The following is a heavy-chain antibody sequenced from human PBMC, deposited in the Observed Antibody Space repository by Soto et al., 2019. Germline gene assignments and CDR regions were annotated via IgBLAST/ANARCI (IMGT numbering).Heavy chain of an antibody. CDR1: GFTFSSYT. Sequence: GGSLRLSCAASGFTFSSYTMTWVRQAPGEGPEWVSIINPSGATTYYAGSVKGRFTISRDNSKNTLYLQMNSLRADDTAVYYCAKRLQPAVGPFDCWGLGTLVTVSS. CDR3: AKRLQPAVGPFDC. D-gene: IGHD2-15*01. V-gene: IGHV3-23*01. J-gene: IGHJ4*02. CDR2: INPSGATT.